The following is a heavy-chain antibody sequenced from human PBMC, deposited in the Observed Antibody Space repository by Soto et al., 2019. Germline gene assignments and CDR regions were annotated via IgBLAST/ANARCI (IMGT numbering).Heavy chain of an antibody. D-gene: IGHD3-3*01. CDR2: ISYDGSNK. Sequence: PGGSLRLSCAASGFTFSSYAMYWVRQAPGKGLEWVAVISYDGSNKYYADSVKGRFTISRDNSKNTLYLQMNSLRAEDTAVYYCARDLPVYDFWSGYYYYYYGMDVWGQGTTVTVSS. CDR3: ARDLPVYDFWSGYYYYYYGMDV. J-gene: IGHJ6*02. CDR1: GFTFSSYA. V-gene: IGHV3-30-3*01.